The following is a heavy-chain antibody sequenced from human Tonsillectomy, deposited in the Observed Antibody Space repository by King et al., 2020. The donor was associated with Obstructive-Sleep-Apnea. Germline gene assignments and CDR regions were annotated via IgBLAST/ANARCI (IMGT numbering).Heavy chain of an antibody. V-gene: IGHV4-38-2*02. CDR2: IYHSGST. CDR1: GYSVSSGYY. J-gene: IGHJ4*02. Sequence: QLQESGPGLVKPSETLSLSCTVSGYSVSSGYYWGWIRQPPGKGLEWIGSIYHSGSTYYNPSLKSRVTISVDTSKNQFSLKLSSVTAADTAVYYCARVPTRLNTVVTPHWGQGTLVTVSS. CDR3: ARVPTRLNTVVTPH. D-gene: IGHD4-23*01.